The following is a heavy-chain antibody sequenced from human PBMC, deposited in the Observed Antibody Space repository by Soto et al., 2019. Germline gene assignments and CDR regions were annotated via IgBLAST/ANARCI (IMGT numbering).Heavy chain of an antibody. D-gene: IGHD3-16*01. Sequence: QVQLVQSGAEVKKPGSSVKVSCKASGGTFSSYGITWVRQAPGQGLEWMGGIIPIFGTTNYAQKFQGRITITADESTSTADTELSSMRSEDTAVYYCARGPGGQGTSWYFDLWGRGTLVTVSS. V-gene: IGHV1-69*12. CDR1: GGTFSSYG. J-gene: IGHJ2*01. CDR2: IIPIFGTT. CDR3: ARGPGGQGTSWYFDL.